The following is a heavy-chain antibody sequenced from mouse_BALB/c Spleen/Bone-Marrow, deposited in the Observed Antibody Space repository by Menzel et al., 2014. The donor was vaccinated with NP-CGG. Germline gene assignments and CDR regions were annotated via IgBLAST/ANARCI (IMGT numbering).Heavy chain of an antibody. CDR3: AKGGNYRYDFDY. D-gene: IGHD2-14*01. CDR2: INPYNDGT. CDR1: GYTFTSYV. V-gene: IGHV1-14*01. Sequence: VQLQQSGPELVKPGASVKMSCKASGYTFTSYVMHWVKQKPGQGLEWIGYINPYNDGTKYNEKFKGMATLTSDRSSSTAYMELSSLPSEDSAIYYCAKGGNYRYDFDYWGQGTTLTVSS. J-gene: IGHJ2*01.